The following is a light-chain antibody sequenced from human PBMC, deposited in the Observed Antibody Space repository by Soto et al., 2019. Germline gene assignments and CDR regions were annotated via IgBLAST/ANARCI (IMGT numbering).Light chain of an antibody. J-gene: IGKJ1*01. Sequence: EIVLTQSPGTLSLSPGERATLSCRASQSVASANLAWYQQRPAQTPRLLIYGASTRATGSPDRISGSGAGTDFTLTISRLEPEDFAVYYCQQYGSSHRTFGQGTKVDIK. CDR2: GAS. CDR3: QQYGSSHRT. CDR1: QSVASAN. V-gene: IGKV3-20*01.